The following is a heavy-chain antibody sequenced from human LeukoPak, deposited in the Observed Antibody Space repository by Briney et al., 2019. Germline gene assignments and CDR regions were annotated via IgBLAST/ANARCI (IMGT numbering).Heavy chain of an antibody. J-gene: IGHJ3*02. CDR3: ARVGGYDLSGAFDI. V-gene: IGHV3-30-3*01. CDR1: GFTFSSYA. Sequence: PGRSLRLSCAASGFTFSSYAMHWVRQAPGKGLEWVAVISYDGSNKYYADSVKGRFTISRDNSKNTLYLQMNSLRAEDTAVYYCARVGGYDLSGAFDIWGQGTMVTVSS. D-gene: IGHD5-12*01. CDR2: ISYDGSNK.